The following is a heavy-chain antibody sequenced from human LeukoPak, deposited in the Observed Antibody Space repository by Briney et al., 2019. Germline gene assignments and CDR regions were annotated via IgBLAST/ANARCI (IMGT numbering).Heavy chain of an antibody. D-gene: IGHD4-23*01. Sequence: GESLKISCKGSGYDFFGYWIAWVRQMPGKGLGWLGIIYLDDSKITYSPAFQGQVTISAVKSLSTSSLQWNSLKASDTAMYYCARFGGATFAQAFFDYWGQGTLVTVSS. CDR1: GYDFFGYW. V-gene: IGHV5-51*01. CDR3: ARFGGATFAQAFFDY. J-gene: IGHJ4*02. CDR2: IYLDDSKI.